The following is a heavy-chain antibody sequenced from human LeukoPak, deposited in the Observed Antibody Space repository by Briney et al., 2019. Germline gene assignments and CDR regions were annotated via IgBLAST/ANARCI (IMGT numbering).Heavy chain of an antibody. D-gene: IGHD5-18*01. CDR1: GFTFSSYS. CDR2: ISSSSSYI. CDR3: ARARQWRYSYGYWEPYYFDY. Sequence: PGGSRRLSCAASGFTFSSYSMNWVRQAPGKGLEWVSSISSSSSYIYYADSVKGRFTISRDNAKNSLYLQMNSLRAEDTAVYYCARARQWRYSYGYWEPYYFDYWGQGTLVTVSS. V-gene: IGHV3-21*01. J-gene: IGHJ4*02.